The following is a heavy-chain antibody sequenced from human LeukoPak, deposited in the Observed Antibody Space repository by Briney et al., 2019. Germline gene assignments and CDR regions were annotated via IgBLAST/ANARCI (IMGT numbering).Heavy chain of an antibody. CDR2: INHSGST. CDR3: ARSGIVVVVASTNWFDP. D-gene: IGHD2-15*01. V-gene: IGHV4-34*01. J-gene: IGHJ5*02. CDR1: GGSFSGYY. Sequence: ASETLSLTCAVYGGSFSGYYWSWIRQPPGKGLEWIGEINHSGSTNYNPSLKRRVTISVDTSKNQFSLKLSSVTAADTAVYYCARSGIVVVVASTNWFDPWGQGTLVTVSS.